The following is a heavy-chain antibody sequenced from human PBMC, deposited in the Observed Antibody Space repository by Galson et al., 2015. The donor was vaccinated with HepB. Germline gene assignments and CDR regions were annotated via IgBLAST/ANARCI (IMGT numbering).Heavy chain of an antibody. CDR2: ISTSGSPI. J-gene: IGHJ6*03. V-gene: IGHV3-21*01. CDR3: ARGYSGYELTSPSRYYYYYMDV. Sequence: SLRLSCAASGFTFNSYNMNWVRQAPGEGLEWVSYISTSGSPIYYADSLKGRFTISRDNAQNSLYLQMNSLRAEDTAVYYCARGYSGYELTSPSRYYYYYMDVWGKGTTVTVSS. D-gene: IGHD5-12*01. CDR1: GFTFNSYN.